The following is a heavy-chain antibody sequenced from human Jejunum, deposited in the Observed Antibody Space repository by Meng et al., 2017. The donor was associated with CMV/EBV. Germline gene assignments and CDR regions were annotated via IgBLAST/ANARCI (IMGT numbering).Heavy chain of an antibody. CDR1: GFTFSSSA. Sequence: EVQLLESGEGLIQPGGSLRLSCGASGFTFSSSAMSWVRQAPGKGLEWVSTISGSGDATYYTDSVKGRFTISRDNSQDTLYLQMNSLRAEDTALYYCAKSRDPYNGFLDYWGQGALVTVSS. CDR3: AKSRDPYNGFLDY. V-gene: IGHV3-23*01. CDR2: ISGSGDAT. D-gene: IGHD5-24*01. J-gene: IGHJ4*02.